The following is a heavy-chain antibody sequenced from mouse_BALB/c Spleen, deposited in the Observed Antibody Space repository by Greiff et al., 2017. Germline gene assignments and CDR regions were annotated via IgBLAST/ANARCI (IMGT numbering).Heavy chain of an antibody. V-gene: IGHV1-87*01. D-gene: IGHD2-3*01. CDR3: ARLGDGYYGYFDV. CDR2: IYPGDGDT. Sequence: VQLQQSGAELARPGASVKLSCKASGYTFTSYWMQWVKQRPGQGLEWIGAIYPGDGDTRYTQKFKDKATLTADKSSSTAYMQLSSLASEDSAVYFCARLGDGYYGYFDVWGAGTTVTVSS. J-gene: IGHJ1*01. CDR1: GYTFTSYW.